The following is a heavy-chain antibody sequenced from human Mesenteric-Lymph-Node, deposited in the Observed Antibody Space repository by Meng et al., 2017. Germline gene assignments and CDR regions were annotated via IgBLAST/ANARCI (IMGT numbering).Heavy chain of an antibody. Sequence: QLQLQESGPGLVKPSETLPLTCTVSGGSISSGYYYWGWIRQPPGKGLEWIGTIYYSGSPYYNPSLKSRVTISADTSKNQISLKLSSVTAADTALYFCARLYNWNPEVYFDSWGQGTLVTVSS. J-gene: IGHJ4*02. V-gene: IGHV4-39*01. CDR2: IYYSGSP. CDR3: ARLYNWNPEVYFDS. CDR1: GGSISSGYYY. D-gene: IGHD1-20*01.